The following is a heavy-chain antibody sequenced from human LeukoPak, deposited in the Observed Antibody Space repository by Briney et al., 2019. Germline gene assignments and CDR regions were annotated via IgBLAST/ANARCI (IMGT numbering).Heavy chain of an antibody. D-gene: IGHD5-24*01. Sequence: ASVKVSCKASGGTFSGYAISWVRQAPGQGLEWMGRIIPIFGIANYAQKFQGRVTITADKSTSTVYMELSSLRSEDTAVYYCARGPVEMATIGYWGQGTLVTVSS. CDR1: GGTFSGYA. J-gene: IGHJ4*02. CDR3: ARGPVEMATIGY. V-gene: IGHV1-69*04. CDR2: IIPIFGIA.